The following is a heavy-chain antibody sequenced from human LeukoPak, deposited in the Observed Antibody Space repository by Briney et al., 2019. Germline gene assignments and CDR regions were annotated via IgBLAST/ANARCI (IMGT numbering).Heavy chain of an antibody. Sequence: SETLSLTCTVSGGSISRYYWSWIRRPPGKGLEWIGYIDDSGNTNYNPSLKSLVTISVDKSKNQFSLKLSFVTAADTAMYYCARSDYHNSGSHTVFDAFDIWGQGTRVTVSS. V-gene: IGHV4-59*01. D-gene: IGHD3-10*01. J-gene: IGHJ3*02. CDR1: GGSISRYY. CDR2: IDDSGNT. CDR3: ARSDYHNSGSHTVFDAFDI.